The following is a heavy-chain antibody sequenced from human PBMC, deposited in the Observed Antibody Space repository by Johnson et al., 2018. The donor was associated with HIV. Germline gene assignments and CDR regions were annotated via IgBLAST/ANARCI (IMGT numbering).Heavy chain of an antibody. CDR2: ISGSGGST. V-gene: IGHV3-23*04. J-gene: IGHJ3*02. CDR3: ASFAAAGDAFDI. Sequence: MLLVESGGGLVQPGGSLRLSCAASGFTFSSYAMSWVRQAPGKGLEWVSGISGSGGSTYYADSVKGRFTISRDNSKNTLYLQMNSLRAEDTAVYYCASFAAAGDAFDIWGQGTMVTVSS. D-gene: IGHD6-13*01. CDR1: GFTFSSYA.